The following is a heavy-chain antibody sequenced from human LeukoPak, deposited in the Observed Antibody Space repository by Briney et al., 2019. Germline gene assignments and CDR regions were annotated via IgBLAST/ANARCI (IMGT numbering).Heavy chain of an antibody. Sequence: RPGGSLRLSCSASGFTFSDYYMSWIRQAPGKGLDWISYISSSGSTIYYADSVKGRFTISRDNAKNSLYLQMNSLRAEDTAVYYCARVYWGNWFDPWGQGTLVTVSS. J-gene: IGHJ5*02. D-gene: IGHD3-16*01. CDR3: ARVYWGNWFDP. V-gene: IGHV3-11*04. CDR2: ISSSGSTI. CDR1: GFTFSDYY.